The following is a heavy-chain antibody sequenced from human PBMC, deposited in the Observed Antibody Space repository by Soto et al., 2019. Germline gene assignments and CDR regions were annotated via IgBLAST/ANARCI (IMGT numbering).Heavy chain of an antibody. J-gene: IGHJ4*02. V-gene: IGHV5-10-1*01. D-gene: IGHD3-22*01. CDR2: IDPSDSYT. CDR3: ARPGADNLYYYDSSGYYSN. Sequence: PGGSLKISCKGSGYSFTSYWISWVRQMPGKGLEWMGRIDPSDSYTNYSPSFQGHVTISADKSISTAYLQWSSLKASDTAMYYCARPGADNLYYYDSSGYYSNWGQGTLVTVSS. CDR1: GYSFTSYW.